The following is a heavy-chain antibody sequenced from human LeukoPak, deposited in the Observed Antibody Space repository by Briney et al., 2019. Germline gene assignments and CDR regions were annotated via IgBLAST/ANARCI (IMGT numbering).Heavy chain of an antibody. CDR1: GFTFSTCA. CDR2: ISGGSGST. CDR3: ATYYGFGGYFDY. V-gene: IGHV3-23*01. J-gene: IGHJ4*02. D-gene: IGHD3-22*01. Sequence: GGSLRLSCAASGFTFSTCAMSWVRQAPGKGLEWVSAISGGSGSTYYADSVKGRFTISRDNSKNTLYLQMNSLRADDTAVYFCATYYGFGGYFDYWGQGTLVTVSS.